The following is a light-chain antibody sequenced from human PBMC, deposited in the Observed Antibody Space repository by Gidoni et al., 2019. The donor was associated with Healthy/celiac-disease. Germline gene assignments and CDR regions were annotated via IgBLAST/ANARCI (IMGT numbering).Light chain of an antibody. CDR3: QAWDSSTGGV. V-gene: IGLV3-1*01. CDR1: KLGDKY. Sequence: SYELTQPPSVSVSQGQTASITCSGAKLGDKYACWYQQKPGQSPVLVIYQDSKRPSGIPERFSGSNSGNTATLTISGTQAMDEADYYCQAWDSSTGGVFGGGTKLTVL. CDR2: QDS. J-gene: IGLJ2*01.